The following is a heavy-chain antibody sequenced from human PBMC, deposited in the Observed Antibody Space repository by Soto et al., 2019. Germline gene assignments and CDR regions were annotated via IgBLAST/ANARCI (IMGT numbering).Heavy chain of an antibody. D-gene: IGHD2-2*01. CDR1: GFTFSSYG. CDR2: ISYDGSNK. J-gene: IGHJ6*02. V-gene: IGHV3-30*18. CDR3: AKDSAMAPCYYYYYGMDV. Sequence: GGSLRLSCAASGFTFSSYGMHWVRQAPGKGLEWVAVISYDGSNKYYADSVKGRFTISRDNSKNTLYLQMNSLRAEDTAVYYCAKDSAMAPCYYYYYGMDVWGQGTTVTVSS.